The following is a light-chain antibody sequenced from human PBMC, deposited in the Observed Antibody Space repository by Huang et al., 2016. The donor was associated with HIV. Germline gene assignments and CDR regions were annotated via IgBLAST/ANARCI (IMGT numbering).Light chain of an antibody. CDR2: DAS. J-gene: IGKJ5*01. Sequence: EIVLTQSPATLSLSPGDRATLSCRASQSVNRDLAWNQQKPGQAPRLLIYDASNRATGIPARFSGSGSGTDFTLTISSLEPEDFAVYYCQQRSNWPITFGQGTRLETK. CDR3: QQRSNWPIT. V-gene: IGKV3-11*01. CDR1: QSVNRD.